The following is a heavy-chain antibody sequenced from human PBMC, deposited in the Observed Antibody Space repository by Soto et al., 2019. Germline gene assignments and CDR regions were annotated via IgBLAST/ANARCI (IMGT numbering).Heavy chain of an antibody. J-gene: IGHJ4*02. D-gene: IGHD2-15*01. CDR2: ISAYNGNT. Sequence: VKVSCKASGYTFTSYGISWVRQAPGQGLEWMGWISAYNGNTNYAQKLQGRVTMTTDTSTSTAYMELRSLRSDGTAVYYCARAQGDCSGGSCYSVYFDYWGQGTLVTVSS. V-gene: IGHV1-18*01. CDR1: GYTFTSYG. CDR3: ARAQGDCSGGSCYSVYFDY.